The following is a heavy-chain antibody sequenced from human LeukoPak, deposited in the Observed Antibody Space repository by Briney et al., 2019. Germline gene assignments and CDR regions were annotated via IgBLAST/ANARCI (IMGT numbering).Heavy chain of an antibody. D-gene: IGHD3-22*01. V-gene: IGHV3-23*01. Sequence: PGGSLRLSCAASGFTFSSYAMSWVRQAPGEGLEWASAITDSGGSTYYSDSVKGRFTISRDNSKNTLYLQMNTLRAEDTAIYYCAKGSSGSRPYYFDYWGQGTLVTVSS. CDR1: GFTFSSYA. CDR3: AKGSSGSRPYYFDY. J-gene: IGHJ4*02. CDR2: ITDSGGST.